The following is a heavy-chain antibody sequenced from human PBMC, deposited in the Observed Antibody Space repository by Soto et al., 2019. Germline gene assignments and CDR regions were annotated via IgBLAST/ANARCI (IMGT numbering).Heavy chain of an antibody. D-gene: IGHD3-22*01. Sequence: GGSLRLSCAASGFTFSSYAMSWVRQAPGKGLEWVSAISGSGGSTYYADSVKGRFTISRDNSKNTLYLQMNSLRAEDAAVYYCAKDLLSTRHDSSGSPTYFDYWGHGTLVTSPQ. CDR2: ISGSGGST. J-gene: IGHJ4*01. V-gene: IGHV3-23*01. CDR3: AKDLLSTRHDSSGSPTYFDY. CDR1: GFTFSSYA.